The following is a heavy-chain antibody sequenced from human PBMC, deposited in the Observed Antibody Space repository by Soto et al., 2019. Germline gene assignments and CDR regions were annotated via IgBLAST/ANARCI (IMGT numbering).Heavy chain of an antibody. Sequence: EVQLLESGGGLVQRGGSLRLSCAASGFIFNNYAMTWVRQAPGKGLEWVARVSGRGGSAYYADSVKGRLTISRDNSNNTLYLQMTNVRGEDTAVYYCVRRAGGAVVWYYDLRGRGTLVSVFS. CDR3: VRRAGGAVVWYYDL. J-gene: IGHJ2*01. V-gene: IGHV3-23*01. D-gene: IGHD2-21*01. CDR1: GFIFNNYA. CDR2: VSGRGGSA.